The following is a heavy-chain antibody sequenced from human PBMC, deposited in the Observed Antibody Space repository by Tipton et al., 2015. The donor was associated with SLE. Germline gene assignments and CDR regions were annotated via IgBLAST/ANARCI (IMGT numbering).Heavy chain of an antibody. J-gene: IGHJ3*01. CDR2: TNWNGGST. D-gene: IGHD5-24*01. Sequence: SLRLSCAASGFTFDDYGMSWVRQAPGKGLEWVSSTNWNGGSTGYADSVKGRFTISRDNAKNSLYLDMSGLSAEDTALYFCAKGMGDGSNYSLRAFDVWGPGTGVTVSS. CDR3: AKGMGDGSNYSLRAFDV. V-gene: IGHV3-20*04. CDR1: GFTFDDYG.